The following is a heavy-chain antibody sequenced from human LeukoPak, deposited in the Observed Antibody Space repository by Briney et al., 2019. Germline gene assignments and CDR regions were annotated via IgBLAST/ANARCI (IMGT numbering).Heavy chain of an antibody. Sequence: GGSLRLSCVASGFTFSSYAMSWVRQAPGKGLEWVAAISCSGGSTYYADSVKGRFTISRDNSKNTLYLQMNSLRAEDTAVYYCAKGGIVVVPTDTDFDYWGQGTLVTVS. V-gene: IGHV3-23*01. CDR3: AKGGIVVVPTDTDFDY. CDR1: GFTFSSYA. D-gene: IGHD2-2*01. J-gene: IGHJ4*02. CDR2: ISCSGGST.